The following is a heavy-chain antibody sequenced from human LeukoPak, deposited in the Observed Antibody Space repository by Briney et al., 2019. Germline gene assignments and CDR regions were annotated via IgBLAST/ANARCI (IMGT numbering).Heavy chain of an antibody. CDR3: ARDWGGGVDDS. CDR2: IYHNGST. V-gene: IGHV4-38-2*02. Sequence: PSETLSLTCSVSGYSISSGYYWGWIRQPPGKGLEWIGSIYHNGSTYCTPSLKSRVTISVDTSKNQFSLKLSSVTAADTALYYCARDWGGGVDDSWGQGTLVTVSS. D-gene: IGHD3-16*01. J-gene: IGHJ4*02. CDR1: GYSISSGYY.